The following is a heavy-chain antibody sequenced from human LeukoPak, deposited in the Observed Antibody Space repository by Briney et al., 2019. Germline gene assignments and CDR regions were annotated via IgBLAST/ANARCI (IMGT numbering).Heavy chain of an antibody. V-gene: IGHV4-34*01. Sequence: SETLSLTCAVYGGSFSGYYWTWIRQPPGKGLEWIGEINHSGSTNYNPSLKSRVTISVDTSKNQFSLKLSSVTAADTAVYYCARGGYSYGTVYYYYYMDVWGKGTTVTVSS. CDR1: GGSFSGYY. CDR2: INHSGST. CDR3: ARGGYSYGTVYYYYYMDV. J-gene: IGHJ6*03. D-gene: IGHD5-18*01.